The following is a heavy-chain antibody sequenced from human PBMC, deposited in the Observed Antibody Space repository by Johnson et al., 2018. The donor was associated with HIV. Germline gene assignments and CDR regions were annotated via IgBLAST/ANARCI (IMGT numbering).Heavy chain of an antibody. CDR3: ARRYTVDALDI. D-gene: IGHD1-1*01. CDR1: GFTFDDYA. V-gene: IGHV3-74*02. Sequence: MLLVESGGGLVQPGRSLRLSCAASGFTFDDYAMHLVRQAPGKGLVWVSRTNSDGTTTNYADSVKGRFTISRDNSKNTLYLQMNSLRAEDTAVYYCARRYTVDALDIWGQGTMVTVSS. CDR2: TNSDGTTT. J-gene: IGHJ3*02.